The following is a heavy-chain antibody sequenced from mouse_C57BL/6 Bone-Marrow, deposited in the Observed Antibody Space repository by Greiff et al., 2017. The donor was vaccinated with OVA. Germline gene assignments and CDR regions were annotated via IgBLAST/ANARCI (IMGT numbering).Heavy chain of an antibody. CDR1: GFTFTDYY. D-gene: IGHD1-1*01. Sequence: EVKLQESGPVLVKPGPSVKISCKASGFTFTDYYMHWVKQSHGKSLEWIGLVYPYNGGTSYNQKFKGKATLTVDTSSSTAYMELNSLTSEDSAVYYCLITTDWGDFDYWGQGTTLTVSS. V-gene: IGHV1-36*01. CDR3: LITTDWGDFDY. J-gene: IGHJ2*01. CDR2: VYPYNGGT.